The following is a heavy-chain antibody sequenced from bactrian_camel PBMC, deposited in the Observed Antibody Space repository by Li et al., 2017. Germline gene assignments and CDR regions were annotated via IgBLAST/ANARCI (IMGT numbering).Heavy chain of an antibody. Sequence: HVQLVESGGGLVQPGGSLRLSCATSGFTFRDYWIYWVRQAPGKGLEWVSGIDNGGGTTSYAASVKGRFTISGDNAKNTVYLQMNSLKPEDTAVYYCASYGDKWEYKYWGQGTQVTVS. CDR2: IDNGGGTT. CDR3: ASYGDKWEYKY. D-gene: IGHD6*01. J-gene: IGHJ4*01. CDR1: GFTFRDYW. V-gene: IGHV3S1*01.